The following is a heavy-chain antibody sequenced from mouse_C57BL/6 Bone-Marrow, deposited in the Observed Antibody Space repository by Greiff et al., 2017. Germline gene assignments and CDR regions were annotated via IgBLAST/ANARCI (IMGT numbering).Heavy chain of an antibody. D-gene: IGHD2-2*01. V-gene: IGHV1-20*01. Sequence: VQLQQSGPELVKPGDSVKISCKASGYSFTGYFMNWVMQSHGKSLEWIGRINPYNGDTFYNQKFKGKATLTVDKSSSTAHMELRSLTSEDSAVYYCASGWLRGEWFAYWGQGTLVTVSA. J-gene: IGHJ3*01. CDR1: GYSFTGYF. CDR3: ASGWLRGEWFAY. CDR2: INPYNGDT.